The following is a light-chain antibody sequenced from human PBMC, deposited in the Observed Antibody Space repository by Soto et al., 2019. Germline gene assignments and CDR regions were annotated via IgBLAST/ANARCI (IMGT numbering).Light chain of an antibody. CDR2: AAS. V-gene: IGKV1-5*03. Sequence: DIRMTQSPSTLSASIGDRVTITCRASEDISKWVAWYQQKPGKAPKLLIYAASSLESGVPSRFSGSGSETEFTLTISSLQPDDFATYYCQQYNTPPTFGPGTKVEI. CDR3: QQYNTPPT. J-gene: IGKJ3*01. CDR1: EDISKW.